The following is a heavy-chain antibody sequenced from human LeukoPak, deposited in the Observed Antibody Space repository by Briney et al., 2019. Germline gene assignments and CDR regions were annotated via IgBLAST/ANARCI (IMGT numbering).Heavy chain of an antibody. D-gene: IGHD2-8*01. V-gene: IGHV3-23*01. J-gene: IGHJ4*02. CDR3: AKDTSIGKYCTNGVCSPFDY. CDR1: GFTFSSYA. CDR2: ISDSGDYT. Sequence: TGGSLRLSCAGSGFTFSSYAMSWVRQAPGQGLEWASVISDSGDYTSYADSVRGRFTISRDNSRNTLYLQMISLRPEDTAVYYCAKDTSIGKYCTNGVCSPFDYWGQGTLVTVSS.